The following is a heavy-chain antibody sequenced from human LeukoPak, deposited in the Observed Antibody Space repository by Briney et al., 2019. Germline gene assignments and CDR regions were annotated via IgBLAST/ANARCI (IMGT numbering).Heavy chain of an antibody. Sequence: ASVKISCKASGYTFTSYGISWVRQAPGQGLEWMGWISAYNGNTNYAQKLQGRVTMTTDTSMSTASMELRSLRSDDTAVYYCVRGWRRIAARGPAWYNWFDPWGQGTLVTVSS. CDR3: VRGWRRIAARGPAWYNWFDP. V-gene: IGHV1-18*01. CDR2: ISAYNGNT. J-gene: IGHJ5*02. CDR1: GYTFTSYG. D-gene: IGHD6-6*01.